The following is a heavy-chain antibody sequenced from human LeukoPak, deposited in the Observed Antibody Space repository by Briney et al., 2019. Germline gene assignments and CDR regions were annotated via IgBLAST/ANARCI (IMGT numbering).Heavy chain of an antibody. J-gene: IGHJ4*02. Sequence: GGSLRLSCAASGFTVSTNYMSWVRQAPGKGLEWVSVISDSGSITYYADSVKGRFTISRDNSKNTLFLQMNSLRAEDTAVYYCAKDARRTSGWYFFDYWGQGTLVTVSS. V-gene: IGHV3-23*01. CDR1: GFTVSTNY. D-gene: IGHD6-19*01. CDR3: AKDARRTSGWYFFDY. CDR2: ISDSGSIT.